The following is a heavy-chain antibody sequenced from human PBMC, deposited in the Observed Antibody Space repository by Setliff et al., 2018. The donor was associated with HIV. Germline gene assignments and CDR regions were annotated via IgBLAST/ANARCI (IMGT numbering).Heavy chain of an antibody. CDR3: ARANSIKGYSYGPDAFAI. CDR2: IFYSGST. J-gene: IGHJ4*02. D-gene: IGHD5-18*01. V-gene: IGHV4-59*01. Sequence: SETLSLTCTVSGGSISTYYWNWIRQPPGRGPEWIGYIFYSGSTNYNPSLKSRVTISVDTSKNQFSLNLSSVTAADTAVYYCARANSIKGYSYGPDAFAIWGQGMLVTVSS. CDR1: GGSISTYY.